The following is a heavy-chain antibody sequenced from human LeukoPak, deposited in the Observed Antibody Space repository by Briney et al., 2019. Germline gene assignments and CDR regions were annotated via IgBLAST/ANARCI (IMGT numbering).Heavy chain of an antibody. Sequence: SETLSLTCAVYGGSFSGYYWSWIRQPPGKGLEWIGEINHSGSTNYNPSLKSRVTISVDTSKNQFSPKLSSVTAADTAVYYCARGRYDYGMDVWGQGTTVTVSS. CDR1: GGSFSGYY. CDR2: INHSGST. V-gene: IGHV4-34*01. J-gene: IGHJ6*02. CDR3: ARGRYDYGMDV.